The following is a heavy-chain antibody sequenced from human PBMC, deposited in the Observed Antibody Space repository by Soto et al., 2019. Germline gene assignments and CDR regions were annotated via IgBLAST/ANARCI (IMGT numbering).Heavy chain of an antibody. CDR2: IIPILAIA. CDR1: GGTFSSYT. J-gene: IGHJ3*02. CDR3: ARGIPGIAAAGTDAFDI. V-gene: IGHV1-69*02. Sequence: QVQLVQSGAEVKKPGSSVKVSCKASGGTFSSYTISWVRQAPGQGLEWMGRIIPILAIANYAQKFQGRVTITADKSTSTAYMELSSLRSEDTAVYYCARGIPGIAAAGTDAFDIWGQGTMVTVSS. D-gene: IGHD6-13*01.